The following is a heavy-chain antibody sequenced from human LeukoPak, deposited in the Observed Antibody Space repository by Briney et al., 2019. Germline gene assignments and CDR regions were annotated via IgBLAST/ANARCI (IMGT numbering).Heavy chain of an antibody. V-gene: IGHV1-69*05. CDR1: GGTFSSYA. CDR3: ASKYSSSWYDDYYYYYMDV. Sequence: SVKVSCKASGGTFSSYAISWVRQAPGQGLEWMGGIIPIFGTANYAQKFQGRVTITMDESTSTAYMELSSLRSEDTAVYYCASKYSSSWYDDYYYYYMDVWGKGTTVTVSS. J-gene: IGHJ6*03. D-gene: IGHD6-13*01. CDR2: IIPIFGTA.